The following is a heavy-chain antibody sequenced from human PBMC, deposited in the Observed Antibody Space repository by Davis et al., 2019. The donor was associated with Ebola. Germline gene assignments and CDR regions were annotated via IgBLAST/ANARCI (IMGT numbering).Heavy chain of an antibody. CDR3: AVNYYYYYGMDV. Sequence: GESLKISCAASGFTFSSYGMHWVRQAPGKGLEWVAVIWYDGSNKYYADSVKGRFTISRDNSKNTLYLQMNSLRAEDTAVYYCAVNYYYYYGMDVWGQGTTVTVSS. CDR2: IWYDGSNK. CDR1: GFTFSSYG. J-gene: IGHJ6*02. V-gene: IGHV3-33*01.